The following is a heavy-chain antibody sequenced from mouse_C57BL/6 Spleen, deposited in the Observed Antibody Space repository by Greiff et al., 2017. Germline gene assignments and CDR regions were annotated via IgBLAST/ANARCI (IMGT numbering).Heavy chain of an antibody. CDR1: GFTFSDYG. CDR2: ISSGSSTI. CDR3: ATLYDYDDFDV. Sequence: EVKLVESGGGLVKPGGSLKLSCAASGFTFSDYGMHWVRQAPEKGLEWVAYISSGSSTIYYADTVKGRFTISRDNAKNTLFLQMTSLRSEDTAMYYCATLYDYDDFDVWGTGTTVTVSS. V-gene: IGHV5-17*01. J-gene: IGHJ1*03. D-gene: IGHD2-4*01.